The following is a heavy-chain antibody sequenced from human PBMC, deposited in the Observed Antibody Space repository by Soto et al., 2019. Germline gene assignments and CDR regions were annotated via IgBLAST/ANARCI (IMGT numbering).Heavy chain of an antibody. CDR1: GFTFTTFT. D-gene: IGHD3-22*01. V-gene: IGHV3-30-3*01. CDR3: AGVGYSRNMLRDDAFDI. J-gene: IGHJ3*02. Sequence: QVQLVESGGGVVQPGRSLRLSCVASGFTFTTFTMHWVRQAPGKGLEWVSVISYDGTNKYYADSVKGRFTISRDNSKNTLFLQMNSLRPEDTAVYYCAGVGYSRNMLRDDAFDIWGQGTMVTVSS. CDR2: ISYDGTNK.